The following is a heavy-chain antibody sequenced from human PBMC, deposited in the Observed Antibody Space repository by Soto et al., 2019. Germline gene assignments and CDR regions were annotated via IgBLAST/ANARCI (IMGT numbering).Heavy chain of an antibody. D-gene: IGHD3-22*01. V-gene: IGHV3-13*04. Sequence: EVQLVESGGGLVQPGGSLRLSCAASGFTFSTHDMHWVRQATGKGLEWVSAIGTAGDTYYPDSVKGRFAISRENAKNSFYLPGKSLRVGDTGVDYRARGPLPRGDSSGFYYYFDLWGQGTLGTVSS. J-gene: IGHJ4*02. CDR1: GFTFSTHD. CDR3: ARGPLPRGDSSGFYYYFDL. CDR2: IGTAGDT.